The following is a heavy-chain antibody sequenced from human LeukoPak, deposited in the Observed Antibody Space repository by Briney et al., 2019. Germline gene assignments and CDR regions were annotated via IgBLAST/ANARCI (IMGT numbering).Heavy chain of an antibody. V-gene: IGHV3-48*04. J-gene: IGHJ5*02. Sequence: GGSLRLSCAASGFAFSSYSMNWVRQAPGKGLEWVSYISSSSSTIYYADSVKGRFTISRDNAKNSLYLQMSSLRAEDTAVYYCAKTAMVTRWFDPWGQGTLVTVSS. CDR3: AKTAMVTRWFDP. D-gene: IGHD5-18*01. CDR1: GFAFSSYS. CDR2: ISSSSSTI.